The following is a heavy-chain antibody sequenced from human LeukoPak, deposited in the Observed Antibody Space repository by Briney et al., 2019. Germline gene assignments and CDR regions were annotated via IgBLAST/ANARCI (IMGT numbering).Heavy chain of an antibody. CDR1: GFTFSSYA. Sequence: QTGGSLRLSCAASGFTFSSYAMHWVRQAPGKGLEWVAVISYDGSNKYYADSVKGRFTISRDNSKNTLYLQMNSLRAEGTAVYYCARWPGVVAATLPFYYYYGMDVWGQGTTVTVSS. CDR2: ISYDGSNK. J-gene: IGHJ6*02. CDR3: ARWPGVVAATLPFYYYYGMDV. V-gene: IGHV3-30-3*01. D-gene: IGHD2-15*01.